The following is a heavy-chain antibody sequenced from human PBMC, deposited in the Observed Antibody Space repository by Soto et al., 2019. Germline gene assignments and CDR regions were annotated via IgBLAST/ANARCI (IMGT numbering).Heavy chain of an antibody. CDR1: GYTFTSYG. J-gene: IGHJ3*01. Sequence: ASVEVSCKASGYTFTSYGSRWVRQAPGQRLEWMGWISAYNGNTNYAQKFQGRVTMTTDTSTSTVYMELRSLRSDDTAVYFCARVAQASAFDFWGQGTMVTVSS. CDR2: ISAYNGNT. V-gene: IGHV1-18*01. CDR3: ARVAQASAFDF.